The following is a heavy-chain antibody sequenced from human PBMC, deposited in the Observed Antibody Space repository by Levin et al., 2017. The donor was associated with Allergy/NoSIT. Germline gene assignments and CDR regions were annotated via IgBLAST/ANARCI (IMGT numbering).Heavy chain of an antibody. CDR1: GDTFSTYA. J-gene: IGHJ6*02. V-gene: IGHV1-69*13. Sequence: PGASVKVSCQASGDTFSTYAITWVRQAPGQGLEWMGGIIPIFGTANYAQTFQGRVTITADESTTTAYMELSGLRYEDTAVYFCARDRGSGYDYYYFFYGLDVWGQGTTVTVSS. D-gene: IGHD5-12*01. CDR3: ARDRGSGYDYYYFFYGLDV. CDR2: IIPIFGTA.